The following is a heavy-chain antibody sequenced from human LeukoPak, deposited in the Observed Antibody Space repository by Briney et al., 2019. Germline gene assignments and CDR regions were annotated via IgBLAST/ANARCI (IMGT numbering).Heavy chain of an antibody. V-gene: IGHV3-33*01. Sequence: GGSLRPSCAASGFTFSTYGMHWVRQAPGKGLEGVAVIWSDGRNKFYADSVQGRFTVSRDNSKNTLDLQMDSLRGDDTAVYYCARELGPFTGFDYWGQGALVTVSS. CDR2: IWSDGRNK. CDR1: GFTFSTYG. J-gene: IGHJ4*02. CDR3: ARELGPFTGFDY. D-gene: IGHD3-16*01.